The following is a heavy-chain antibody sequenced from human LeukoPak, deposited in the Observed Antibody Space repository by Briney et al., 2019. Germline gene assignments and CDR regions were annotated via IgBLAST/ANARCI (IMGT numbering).Heavy chain of an antibody. D-gene: IGHD1-26*01. CDR3: ARAYSGSYYVGYYYYYMDV. V-gene: IGHV4-61*02. Sequence: SQTLSLTCTVSGGSISSGSYYWSWIRQPAGKGLEWIGRIYTSGSTNYNPSLKSRVTISVDTSKNQFSLKLSSVTAADTAVYYCARAYSGSYYVGYYYYYMDVWGKGTTVTVSS. J-gene: IGHJ6*03. CDR2: IYTSGST. CDR1: GGSISSGSYY.